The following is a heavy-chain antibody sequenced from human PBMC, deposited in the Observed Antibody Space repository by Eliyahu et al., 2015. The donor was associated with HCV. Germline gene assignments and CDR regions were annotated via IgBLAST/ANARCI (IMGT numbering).Heavy chain of an antibody. D-gene: IGHD3-10*01. V-gene: IGHV3-72*01. CDR2: TKNKANSYTT. Sequence: EVQLVESGGGLVQPGGSLRLSCVASGFPFSDHYMDWVRQAPGKGLEWVGXTKNKANSYTTEYATSVKGRFTISRDDSKNSLYLQMNSLKTEDTAVYYCARVAGYGSGSRFYYYGMDVWGQGTTVTVSS. J-gene: IGHJ6*02. CDR3: ARVAGYGSGSRFYYYGMDV. CDR1: GFPFSDHY.